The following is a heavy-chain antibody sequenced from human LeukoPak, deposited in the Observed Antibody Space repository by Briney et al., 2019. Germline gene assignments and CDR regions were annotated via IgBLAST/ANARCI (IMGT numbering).Heavy chain of an antibody. J-gene: IGHJ1*01. D-gene: IGHD2-2*01. V-gene: IGHV4-34*01. CDR2: INHSGST. CDR1: GGSFSGYY. CDR3: ASGRVVPAAMLAISRH. Sequence: SETLSLTCAVYGGSFSGYYWSWIRQPPGKGLEWIGEINHSGSTNYNPSLKSRVTISVDTSKNQFSLKMSSVTAADTAVYYCASGRVVPAAMLAISRHWGQGTLVTVSS.